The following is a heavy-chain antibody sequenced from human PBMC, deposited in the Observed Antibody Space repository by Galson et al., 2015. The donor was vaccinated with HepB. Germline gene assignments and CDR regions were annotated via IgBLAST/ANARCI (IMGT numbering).Heavy chain of an antibody. CDR2: IYSGGST. Sequence: SLRLSCAASGFTVSSNYMSWVRQAPGKGLEWVSVIYSGGSTYNADSVKGRFTISRHNSKNTLYLQMNSLRAEDTAVYYCAWGGTRWTAAEYYFDYWGQGTLVTVSS. V-gene: IGHV3-53*04. J-gene: IGHJ4*02. CDR3: AWGGTRWTAAEYYFDY. CDR1: GFTVSSNY. D-gene: IGHD2-15*01.